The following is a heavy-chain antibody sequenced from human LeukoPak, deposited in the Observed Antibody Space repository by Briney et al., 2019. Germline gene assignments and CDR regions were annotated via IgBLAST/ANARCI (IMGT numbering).Heavy chain of an antibody. J-gene: IGHJ6*02. CDR1: GYTFTGYY. V-gene: IGHV1-2*02. CDR2: INPNSGGT. Sequence: GASVTVSCTASGYTFTGYYMHWVRQAPGQGPEWMGWINPNSGGTNYAQKSQGRVTMTRDTSISTAYMELSRLRSDDTAVYYCARGRGPYSSGWYGYYYYGMDVWGQGTTVTVSS. CDR3: ARGRGPYSSGWYGYYYYGMDV. D-gene: IGHD6-19*01.